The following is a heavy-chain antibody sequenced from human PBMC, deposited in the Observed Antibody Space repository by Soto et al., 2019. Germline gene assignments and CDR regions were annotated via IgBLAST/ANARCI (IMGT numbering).Heavy chain of an antibody. Sequence: GGSLRPSCAAFGFLISANAMSWVRQAPGGGLEWVSTISGSAGVAFYADSVRGRFMISRDISKKTLYLQLSTLRADDMPRYYCVKGSVWTWFDPWGQGILVTVSS. CDR1: GFLISANA. D-gene: IGHD2-21*01. CDR2: ISGSAGVA. CDR3: VKGSVWTWFDP. J-gene: IGHJ5*02. V-gene: IGHV3-23*01.